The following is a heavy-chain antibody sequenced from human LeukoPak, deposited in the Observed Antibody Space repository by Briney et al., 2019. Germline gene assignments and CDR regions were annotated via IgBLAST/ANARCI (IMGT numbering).Heavy chain of an antibody. D-gene: IGHD2-21*01. V-gene: IGHV4-34*08. CDR1: GGTFSDYY. Sequence: SETLSLTCAEHGGTFSDYYWCWIRQPPGKGLEWIGDIYHSGSPTSNTSLKRRATISLATSKNHFSLKVISVIAADTAVYYCAGGPEVVLDTWTWFDPWGQGTLVTVSS. CDR3: AGGPEVVLDTWTWFDP. CDR2: IYHSGSP. J-gene: IGHJ5*02.